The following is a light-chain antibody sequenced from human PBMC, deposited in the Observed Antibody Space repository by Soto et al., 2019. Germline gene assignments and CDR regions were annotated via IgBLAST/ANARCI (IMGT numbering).Light chain of an antibody. V-gene: IGKV3-15*01. J-gene: IGKJ1*01. Sequence: EIVMTQSPATLSLSPGERATLSCRASQSVSSNLAWYQQKPGQAPRLLIYGASTRATGIPARFSGSGSGTEFTLTISSLQSEDFAVYYCQQYNNWPWRFGQGAKVDIK. CDR3: QQYNNWPWR. CDR1: QSVSSN. CDR2: GAS.